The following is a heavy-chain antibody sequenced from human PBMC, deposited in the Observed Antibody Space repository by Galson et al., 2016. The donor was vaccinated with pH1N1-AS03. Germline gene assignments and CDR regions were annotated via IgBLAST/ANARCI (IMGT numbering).Heavy chain of an antibody. V-gene: IGHV3-30*03. CDR3: TATYCSSRDYCYYY. D-gene: IGHD2-2*01. Sequence: SLRLSCAASGFIFSNHGMHWVRQAPGKGLEWVAVISSHGKIDYYADSVRGRFTVSRDNSNNTLYLQMDSLRAEDTAVYYCTATYCSSRDYCYYYWGQGTLVTVSS. CDR1: GFIFSNHG. CDR2: ISSHGKID. J-gene: IGHJ4*02.